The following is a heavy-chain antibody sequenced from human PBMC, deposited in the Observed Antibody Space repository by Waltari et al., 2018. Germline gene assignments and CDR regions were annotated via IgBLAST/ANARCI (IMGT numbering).Heavy chain of an antibody. V-gene: IGHV3-30*02. Sequence: QVQLVESGGGVVQPGGSLRLSCAASGFTFSSYGMHWVRQAPGKGLEWVAFIRYDGSNNYYADSVKGRFTISRDDSKNTLYLQMNSLRDEDTAIYYCARERRGYYAEWWGQGTLVTVSS. CDR2: IRYDGSNN. CDR1: GFTFSSYG. D-gene: IGHD3-3*01. J-gene: IGHJ4*02. CDR3: ARERRGYYAEW.